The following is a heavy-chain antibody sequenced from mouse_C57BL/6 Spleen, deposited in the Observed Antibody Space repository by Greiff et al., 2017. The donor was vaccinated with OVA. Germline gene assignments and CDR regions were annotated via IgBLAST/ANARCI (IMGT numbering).Heavy chain of an antibody. CDR1: GFTFSDYG. J-gene: IGHJ4*01. V-gene: IGHV5-17*01. CDR3: AKEDSNYYAMDY. CDR2: ISSGSSTI. D-gene: IGHD2-5*01. Sequence: VQLQQSGGGLVKPGGSLKLSCAASGFTFSDYGMHWVRQAPEKGLEWVAYISSGSSTIYYADTVKGRFTISRDNAKNTLFLQMTSLRSEDTAMYYCAKEDSNYYAMDYWGQGTSVTVSS.